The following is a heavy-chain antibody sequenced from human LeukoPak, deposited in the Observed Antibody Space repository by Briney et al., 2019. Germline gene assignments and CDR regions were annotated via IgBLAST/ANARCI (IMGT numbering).Heavy chain of an antibody. D-gene: IGHD1-20*01. CDR1: GGSISSYY. CDR2: IYYSGST. CDR3: ANDGISGIPG. J-gene: IGHJ4*02. V-gene: IGHV4-59*08. Sequence: PSETLSLTCTVSGGSISSYYWSWIRQPPGKGLEWIGYIYYSGSTNYNPSLKSRVTIPVDTSKNQFSLKLSSVTAADTAVYYCANDGISGIPGWGQGTLVTVSS.